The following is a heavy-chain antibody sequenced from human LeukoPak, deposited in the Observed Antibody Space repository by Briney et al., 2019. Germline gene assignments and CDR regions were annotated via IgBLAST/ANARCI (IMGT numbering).Heavy chain of an antibody. CDR2: FDPEDDET. J-gene: IGHJ4*02. CDR1: GYTLTELS. D-gene: IGHD5-18*01. V-gene: IGHV1-24*01. Sequence: ASVKVSCKLSGYTLTELSIHWVRQALGKGLEWMGGFDPEDDETIYAQKFQGRVTLTEDTSTDTAHMELSSLRSEDTAVYYCATGRSGYGYVIDSWGQGTLVTVSS. CDR3: ATGRSGYGYVIDS.